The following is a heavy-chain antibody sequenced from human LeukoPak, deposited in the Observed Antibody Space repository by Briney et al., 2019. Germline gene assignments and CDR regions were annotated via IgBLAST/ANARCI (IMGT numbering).Heavy chain of an antibody. Sequence: PRGGSLELPCAASGFTFSTYWMHWVRQVPGKGLVWVSRIKSDGSSTTYADSVKGRFTISRDNAKNTLYLQMSSLRAEDTAVYYCARSTYSGSSHDCWGQGTLVTVSS. J-gene: IGHJ4*02. V-gene: IGHV3-74*01. CDR2: IKSDGSST. CDR3: ARSTYSGSSHDC. D-gene: IGHD1-26*01. CDR1: GFTFSTYW.